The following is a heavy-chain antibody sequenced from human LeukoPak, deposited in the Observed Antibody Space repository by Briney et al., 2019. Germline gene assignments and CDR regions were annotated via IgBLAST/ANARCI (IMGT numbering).Heavy chain of an antibody. Sequence: GASVKVSCKASGYTFTSYGISWVRQAPGQGLEWMGWISAYNGNTNYAQKLQGRVTMTTDTSTSTAYMELRSLRSDDTAVYYCARVVVVPAASYYYYYYMDVWGKGTTVTVSS. CDR3: ARVVVVPAASYYYYYYMDV. J-gene: IGHJ6*03. D-gene: IGHD2-2*01. CDR2: ISAYNGNT. V-gene: IGHV1-18*01. CDR1: GYTFTSYG.